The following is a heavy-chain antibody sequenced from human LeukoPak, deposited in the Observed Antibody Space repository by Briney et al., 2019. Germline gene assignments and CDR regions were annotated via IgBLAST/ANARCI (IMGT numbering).Heavy chain of an antibody. J-gene: IGHJ4*02. Sequence: ASMKVSCKASGYTFTSYGITWVRQAPGQGLEWMGWISGYNGNTNYAQKFQGRVTMTRDMSTSTVYMELSSLRSEDTAVYYCARGIGTRTPYFDYWGQGTLVTVSS. CDR2: ISGYNGNT. V-gene: IGHV1-18*01. CDR3: ARGIGTRTPYFDY. D-gene: IGHD1-1*01. CDR1: GYTFTSYG.